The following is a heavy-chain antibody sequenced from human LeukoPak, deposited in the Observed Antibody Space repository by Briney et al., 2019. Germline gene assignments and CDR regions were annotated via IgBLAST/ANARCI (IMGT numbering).Heavy chain of an antibody. CDR3: ARSSLYYYDSSGCLDY. CDR1: GYTFTGYY. V-gene: IGHV1-2*02. Sequence: ASVKVSCKASGYTFTGYYMHWVRQAPGQGLEWMGWINPNSGGTNYAQKFQGRVTITADKSTSTAYMELSSLRSEDTAVYYCARSSLYYYDSSGCLDYWGQGTLVTVSS. J-gene: IGHJ4*02. CDR2: INPNSGGT. D-gene: IGHD3-22*01.